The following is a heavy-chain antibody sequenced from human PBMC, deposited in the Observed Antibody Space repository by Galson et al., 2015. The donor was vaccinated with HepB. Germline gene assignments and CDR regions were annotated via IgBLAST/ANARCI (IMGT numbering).Heavy chain of an antibody. CDR2: ISHDGRNT. V-gene: IGHV3-30*04. Sequence: SLRLSCAASGFTFSSYSIHWVREAPGKGLEWVAIISHDGRNTYYAYSVKGRFTISRDNSRNTVYLQMNSLRPEDTAVYYCVRVISVTGPSRRIFYYGMDVWGPGTTVTVSS. CDR1: GFTFSSYS. D-gene: IGHD1-14*01. J-gene: IGHJ6*02. CDR3: VRVISVTGPSRRIFYYGMDV.